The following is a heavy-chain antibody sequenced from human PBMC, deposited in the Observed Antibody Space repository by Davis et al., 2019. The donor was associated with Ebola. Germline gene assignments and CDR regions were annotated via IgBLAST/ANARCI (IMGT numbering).Heavy chain of an antibody. CDR1: GFTFSNYA. V-gene: IGHV3-23*01. CDR3: ARGGSYYNWFDP. Sequence: GESLKISCAASGFTFSNYAMRWVRQAPGKGLEWVSAISGSGGRTDYADSVKGRFTISRDNSKNTLYLQMNSLRAEDTAVYYCARGGSYYNWFDPWGQGTLVTVSS. CDR2: ISGSGGRT. D-gene: IGHD1-26*01. J-gene: IGHJ5*02.